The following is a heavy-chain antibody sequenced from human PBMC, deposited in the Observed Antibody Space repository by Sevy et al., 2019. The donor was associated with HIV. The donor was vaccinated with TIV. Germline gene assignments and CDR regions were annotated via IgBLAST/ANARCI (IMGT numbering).Heavy chain of an antibody. D-gene: IGHD5-18*01. CDR1: GFTFSVYW. CDR3: VREGVGGYSYSFDY. Sequence: GGSLRLSCAASGFTFSVYWMSWVRQAPGKGLEWVATKKEDGSEKYYVDSVKGRFTISRDNAKNSPYLEMKSLRAEDTVVYYWVREGVGGYSYSFDYWGQGTLVTVSS. J-gene: IGHJ4*02. CDR2: KKEDGSEK. V-gene: IGHV3-7*01.